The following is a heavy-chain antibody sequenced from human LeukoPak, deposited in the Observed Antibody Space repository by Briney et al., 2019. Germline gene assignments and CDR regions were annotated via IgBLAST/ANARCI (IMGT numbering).Heavy chain of an antibody. CDR2: IYTSGST. J-gene: IGHJ4*02. V-gene: IGHV4-61*02. CDR3: ARWIAAAGFDY. CDR1: GDSISSSSYY. Sequence: PSETLSLTCTVSGDSISSSSYYWSWIRQPAGKGLEWIGRIYTSGSTNYNPSLKSRVTMSVDTSKYQFSLKLSSVPAADTAVYYCARWIAAAGFDYWGQGTLVTVSS. D-gene: IGHD6-13*01.